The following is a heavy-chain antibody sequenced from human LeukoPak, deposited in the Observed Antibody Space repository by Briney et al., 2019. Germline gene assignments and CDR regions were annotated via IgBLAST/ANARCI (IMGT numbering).Heavy chain of an antibody. Sequence: GGSLRLSCAASGFTFSSYTMNWVRQAPGKGLEWVSSISTSSSYIYYADSVKGRFTISRDNSKNTLYLQMNSLRAEDTAVYYCAKEHWSGYSAYYYMDVWGKGTTVTVSS. CDR2: ISTSSSYI. V-gene: IGHV3-21*01. D-gene: IGHD3-3*01. J-gene: IGHJ6*03. CDR1: GFTFSSYT. CDR3: AKEHWSGYSAYYYMDV.